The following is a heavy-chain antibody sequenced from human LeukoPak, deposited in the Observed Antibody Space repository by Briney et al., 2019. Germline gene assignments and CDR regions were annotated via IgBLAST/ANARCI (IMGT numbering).Heavy chain of an antibody. J-gene: IGHJ6*02. CDR3: ARDRYCSSTSCYSYYYYGMDV. D-gene: IGHD2-2*01. V-gene: IGHV1-18*01. CDR1: GYTLTSYG. Sequence: ASVKVSCKASGYTLTSYGISWVRQAPGQGLEWMGWISAYNGNRNYAQKLQGRVTMTTDSSTSTSYMELRSLRSDDTAVYYCARDRYCSSTSCYSYYYYGMDVWGQGTTVTVSS. CDR2: ISAYNGNR.